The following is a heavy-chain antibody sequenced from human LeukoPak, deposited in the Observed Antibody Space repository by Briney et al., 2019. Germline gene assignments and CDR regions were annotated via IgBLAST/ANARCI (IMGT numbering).Heavy chain of an antibody. D-gene: IGHD3-3*01. Sequence: GGSLRLSCAASGFTFSSYDMHWVRQATGKGLEWVSAIGTAGDTYYPGSVKGRFTISRENAKNSLYLQMNSLRAGDTAVYYCASWAGNTQSDSWSGPFDYWGQGTLVTVSS. V-gene: IGHV3-13*01. CDR3: ASWAGNTQSDSWSGPFDY. J-gene: IGHJ4*02. CDR2: IGTAGDT. CDR1: GFTFSSYD.